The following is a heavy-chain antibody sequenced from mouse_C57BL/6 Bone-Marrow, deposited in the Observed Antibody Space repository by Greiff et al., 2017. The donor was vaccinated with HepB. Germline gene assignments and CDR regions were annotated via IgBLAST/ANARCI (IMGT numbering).Heavy chain of an antibody. V-gene: IGHV5-12*01. CDR3: ARHEDLPMDY. CDR1: GFTFSDYY. CDR2: ISNGGGST. Sequence: EVQGVESGGGLVQPGGSLKLSCAASGFTFSDYYMYWVRQTPEKRLEWVAYISNGGGSTYYPDTVKGRFTISRDNAKNTLYLQMSRLKSEDTAMYYCARHEDLPMDYWGQGTSVTVSS. J-gene: IGHJ4*01.